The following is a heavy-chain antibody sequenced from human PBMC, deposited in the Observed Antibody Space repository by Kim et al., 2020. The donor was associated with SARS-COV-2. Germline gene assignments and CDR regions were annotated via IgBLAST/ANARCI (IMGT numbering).Heavy chain of an antibody. D-gene: IGHD5-12*01. V-gene: IGHV4-39*07. CDR3: ARIYSGYDAFDY. J-gene: IGHJ4*02. Sequence: TYYNPYLKSLVTISLDTSKNQLSLKLKSVTAADTAVYYCARIYSGYDAFDYWGQGILVTVSS. CDR2: T.